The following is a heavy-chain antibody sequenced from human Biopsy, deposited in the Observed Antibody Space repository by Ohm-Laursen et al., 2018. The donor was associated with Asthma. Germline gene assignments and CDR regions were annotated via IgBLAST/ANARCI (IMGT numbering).Heavy chain of an antibody. J-gene: IGHJ2*01. CDR2: IYYSGRT. CDR1: GDAMSTSGSY. Sequence: GTLSLTCIVSGDAMSTSGSYWGWIRQSPGKGLEWIGSIYYSGRTYYNPSLESRVTISADTSKNHFSLKVTSVTAADTAVYYCAKAVSSSSYWYFDLWGRGDLVTVSS. V-gene: IGHV4-39*02. D-gene: IGHD6-6*01. CDR3: AKAVSSSSYWYFDL.